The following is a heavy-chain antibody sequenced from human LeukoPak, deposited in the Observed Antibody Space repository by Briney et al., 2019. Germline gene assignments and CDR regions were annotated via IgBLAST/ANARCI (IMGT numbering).Heavy chain of an antibody. CDR1: GYSFTSYY. J-gene: IGHJ4*02. V-gene: IGHV1-46*01. CDR3: ARDKGVVPAAAMFYLDY. CDR2: INPRGGSR. D-gene: IGHD2-2*01. Sequence: ASVNVSCKASGYSFTSYYIHWVRQAPGQGLEWMGIINPRGGSRSCPQNFQGRVTMTRDTSTSTVHMELSSLRSDDTAVYYCARDKGVVPAAAMFYLDYWGQGTLVTVSS.